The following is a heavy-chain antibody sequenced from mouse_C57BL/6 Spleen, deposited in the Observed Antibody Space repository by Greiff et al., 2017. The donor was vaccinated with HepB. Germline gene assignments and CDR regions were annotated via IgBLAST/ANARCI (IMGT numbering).Heavy chain of an antibody. CDR1: GYTFTSYW. Sequence: QVQLQQSGAELVKPGASVKLSCKASGYTFTSYWMHWVKQRPGQGLEWIGMIHPNSGSTNYNEKFKSKATLTVDKSSSTAYMQLSSLTSEDSAVYYCARNHYGSSYKYFDVWGTGTTVTVSS. J-gene: IGHJ1*03. V-gene: IGHV1-64*01. D-gene: IGHD1-1*01. CDR2: IHPNSGST. CDR3: ARNHYGSSYKYFDV.